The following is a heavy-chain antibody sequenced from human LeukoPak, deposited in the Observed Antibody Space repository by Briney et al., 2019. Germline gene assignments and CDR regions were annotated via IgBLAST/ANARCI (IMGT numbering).Heavy chain of an antibody. V-gene: IGHV1-69*13. J-gene: IGHJ4*02. CDR3: ARFGYCSSTSCPDY. Sequence: SVKVSCKASGYTFTSYGISWVRQAPGQGLEWMGGIIPIFGTANYAQKFQGRVTNTADESTSTAYMELSSLRSEDTAVYYCARFGYCSSTSCPDYWGQGTLVTVSS. CDR2: IIPIFGTA. CDR1: GYTFTSYG. D-gene: IGHD2-2*01.